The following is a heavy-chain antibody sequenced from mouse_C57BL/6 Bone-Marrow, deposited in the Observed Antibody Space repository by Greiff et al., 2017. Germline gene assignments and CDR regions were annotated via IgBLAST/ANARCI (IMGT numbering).Heavy chain of an antibody. V-gene: IGHV2-9-1*01. CDR2: IWTGGGT. D-gene: IGHD2-3*01. J-gene: IGHJ3*01. CDR1: GFSLTSYA. Sequence: QVQLQQSGPGLVAPSQSLSITCTVSGFSLTSYAISWVRQPPGKGLEWLGVIWTGGGTNYNSALKSRLSISKDNSKSQVFLKMNSLQTDDTARYYCASYDGYWAWFAYWGQGTLVTVSA. CDR3: ASYDGYWAWFAY.